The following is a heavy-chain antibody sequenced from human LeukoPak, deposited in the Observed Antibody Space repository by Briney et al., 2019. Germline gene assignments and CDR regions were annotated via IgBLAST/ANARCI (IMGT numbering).Heavy chain of an antibody. D-gene: IGHD5-18*01. J-gene: IGHJ4*02. CDR3: ARDGYSFGHDFDY. CDR2: IKSDGSST. V-gene: IGHV3-74*01. Sequence: PGGSLRLSCAASGFTFSSYWMHWVRHTPGKGLVWVSRIKSDGSSTSYADSVKGRFTISRDSAKNTLYLQMNSLRAEDTAVYYCARDGYSFGHDFDYWGQGTLVTVSS. CDR1: GFTFSSYW.